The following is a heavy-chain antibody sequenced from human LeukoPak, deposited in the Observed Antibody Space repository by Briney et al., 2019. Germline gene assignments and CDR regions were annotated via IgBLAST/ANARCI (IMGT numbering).Heavy chain of an antibody. Sequence: GGSLRLSCAASGFTFDDYAMHWVRQAPGKGLEWVSLISWDGGSTYYADSVKGRFTISRDNAKNSLYLQMNSLRAEDTAVYYCARDLKKGHYYDSSGSQNAFDIWGQGTMVTVSS. V-gene: IGHV3-43D*03. CDR2: ISWDGGST. J-gene: IGHJ3*02. CDR3: ARDLKKGHYYDSSGSQNAFDI. D-gene: IGHD3-22*01. CDR1: GFTFDDYA.